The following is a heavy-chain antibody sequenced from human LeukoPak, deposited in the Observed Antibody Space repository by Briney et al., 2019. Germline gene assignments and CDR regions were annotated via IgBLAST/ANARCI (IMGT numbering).Heavy chain of an antibody. CDR1: GFTFSTYA. D-gene: IGHD3-10*01. CDR3: ARTATPHYYGSGSYALGY. Sequence: GGSLRLSCAASGFTFSTYAMHWVRQGPGKGLEWVAVISYDGSNKFYADSVKGRFTISRDNSKNTLYLQMSSLSAEDTAVYYCARTATPHYYGSGSYALGYWGQGTLVTVPS. J-gene: IGHJ4*02. V-gene: IGHV3-30-3*01. CDR2: ISYDGSNK.